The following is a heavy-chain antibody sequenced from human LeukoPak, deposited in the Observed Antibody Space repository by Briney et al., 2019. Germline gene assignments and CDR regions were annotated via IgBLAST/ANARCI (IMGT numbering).Heavy chain of an antibody. J-gene: IGHJ6*03. CDR1: GFTFDDYA. D-gene: IGHD1-1*01. Sequence: GRSLRLSCAASGFTFDDYAMHWVRQAPGKGLEWVSGISWNSGSIGYADSVKGRFTISRDNAKNSLYLQMNSLRVEDTALYYCARGSPTVTSIYKYYYMDVWGKGTTVIVSS. V-gene: IGHV3-9*01. CDR2: ISWNSGSI. CDR3: ARGSPTVTSIYKYYYMDV.